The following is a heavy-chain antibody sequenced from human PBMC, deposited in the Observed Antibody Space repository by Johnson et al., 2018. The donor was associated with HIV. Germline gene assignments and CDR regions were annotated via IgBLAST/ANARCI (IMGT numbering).Heavy chain of an antibody. Sequence: VQLVESGGGAVRPGGSLRLSCGASGFTFGDYGMSWVRQVPGKGLEWVSHINWNGGRTGYAASVKGRFTISRDNSKNTLYLQMNSLRAEDTAVYYCARSNWAHFDAFDIWGQGTMVTVSS. CDR2: INWNGGRT. V-gene: IGHV3-20*04. CDR1: GFTFGDYG. J-gene: IGHJ3*02. CDR3: ARSNWAHFDAFDI. D-gene: IGHD7-27*01.